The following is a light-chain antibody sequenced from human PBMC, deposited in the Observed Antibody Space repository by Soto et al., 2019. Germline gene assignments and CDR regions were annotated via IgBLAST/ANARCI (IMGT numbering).Light chain of an antibody. CDR1: QRVTTSH. Sequence: ESVLTQSPGTLSLSPGERATLSCRASQRVTTSHLAWYQQKPGQAPRLLIYGASSRATGIPDRFSGSGSGTDFTLTISRLEPEDFAVYYCQQYGSSPRTFGQGTKVDIK. J-gene: IGKJ1*01. CDR3: QQYGSSPRT. CDR2: GAS. V-gene: IGKV3-20*01.